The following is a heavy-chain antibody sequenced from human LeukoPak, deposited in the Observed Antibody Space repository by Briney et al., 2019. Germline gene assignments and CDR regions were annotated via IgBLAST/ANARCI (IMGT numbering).Heavy chain of an antibody. D-gene: IGHD1-26*01. Sequence: GGSLRLSCAASGFTISSYWVSGVRQAPGKGLELGSGISWNSGTIGYADSVKGRFPICRDNAKNSLYLKMNTLRAEDMALYYCAKDRTSGSSGTFDIWGQGTMVPVSS. CDR1: GFTISSYW. J-gene: IGHJ3*02. CDR3: AKDRTSGSSGTFDI. V-gene: IGHV3-9*03. CDR2: ISWNSGTI.